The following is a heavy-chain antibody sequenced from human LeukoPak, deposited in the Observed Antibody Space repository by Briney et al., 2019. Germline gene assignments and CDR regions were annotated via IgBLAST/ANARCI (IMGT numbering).Heavy chain of an antibody. Sequence: ASVKVSCKASGYTFTNYAMHWVRQAPGQRLEWMGWISAGNGDTKYSQNFQGRVTITRDTSANTAYMELSSLRSEDTAVYYCAREGFYDSSGPPQGSFDYWGQGTLVTVSS. CDR3: AREGFYDSSGPPQGSFDY. CDR1: GYTFTNYA. D-gene: IGHD3-22*01. J-gene: IGHJ4*02. V-gene: IGHV1-3*01. CDR2: ISAGNGDT.